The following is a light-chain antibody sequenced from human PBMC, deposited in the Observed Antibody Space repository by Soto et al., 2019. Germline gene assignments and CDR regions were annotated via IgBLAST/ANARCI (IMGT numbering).Light chain of an antibody. J-gene: IGKJ4*01. CDR2: GTS. CDR3: QPYTNSQVP. CDR1: QSVSSSH. Sequence: EIVLTQSPDTLSLSPGETATLPCGASQSVSSSHIAWYQQKPGQSPRLLLDGTSSRASGIPDRFRGRRPGAEFTLTINSLQSEDFAVYQRQPYTNSQVPVGG. V-gene: IGKV3-20*01.